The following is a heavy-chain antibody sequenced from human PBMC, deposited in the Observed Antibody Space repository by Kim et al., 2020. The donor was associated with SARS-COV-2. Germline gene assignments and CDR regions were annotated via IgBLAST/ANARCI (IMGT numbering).Heavy chain of an antibody. V-gene: IGHV3-23*01. D-gene: IGHD5-18*01. J-gene: IGHJ4*02. CDR2: ISGSGAST. Sequence: GGSLRLSCAASGFTFSTYPMSWVRQAPGKGLEWVSAISGSGASTYYPDSMRGRFTISRDNSKNTVYLQMNSLRAEDTAIYYCAKALGRDGYHSFDSWGQG. CDR3: AKALGRDGYHSFDS. CDR1: GFTFSTYP.